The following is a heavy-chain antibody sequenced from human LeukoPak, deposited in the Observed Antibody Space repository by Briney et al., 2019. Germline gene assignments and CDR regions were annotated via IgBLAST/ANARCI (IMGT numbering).Heavy chain of an antibody. D-gene: IGHD3-10*01. J-gene: IGHJ4*02. CDR2: INSDGSST. V-gene: IGHV3-74*01. Sequence: PGGSLRLSCAASGFTFSTFATIWVRQPPGKGLEWVSRINSDGSSTSYADSVKGRFTISRDNAKNTLYLQMNSLRAEDTAVYYCARADPYYGSGSLYDYWGQGTLVTVSS. CDR1: GFTFSTFA. CDR3: ARADPYYGSGSLYDY.